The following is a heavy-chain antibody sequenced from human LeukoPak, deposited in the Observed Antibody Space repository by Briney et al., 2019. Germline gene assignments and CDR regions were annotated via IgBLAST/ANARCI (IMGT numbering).Heavy chain of an antibody. CDR1: GGSISSYY. V-gene: IGHV4-59*01. Sequence: LETLSLTCTVSGGSISSYYWSWIRQPPGKGLEWIWYFYYSGSTNYNPSLKSRVTISVDTSKNQFSLKLSSVTAADTAVYYCARLQGYFQHWGQGTLVTVSS. CDR2: FYYSGST. CDR3: ARLQGYFQH. J-gene: IGHJ1*01.